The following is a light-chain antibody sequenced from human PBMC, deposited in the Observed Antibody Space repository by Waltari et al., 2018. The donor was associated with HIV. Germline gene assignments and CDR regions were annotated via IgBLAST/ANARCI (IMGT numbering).Light chain of an antibody. CDR3: QQYFNAPIT. J-gene: IGKJ4*01. V-gene: IGKV4-1*01. CDR1: RSILYNSNNKNY. Sequence: DIVMTQYPDSLALSLGERATINCKSSRSILYNSNNKNYLAWYQQKPGQPPQLLIYWASTREFGVPDRFSGSGSGTNFTLTISSLQTEDVAVYYCQQYFNAPITFGGGTRVEI. CDR2: WAS.